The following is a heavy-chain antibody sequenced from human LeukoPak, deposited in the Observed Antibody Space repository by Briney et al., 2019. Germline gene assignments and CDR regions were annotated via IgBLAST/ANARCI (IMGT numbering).Heavy chain of an antibody. J-gene: IGHJ6*02. CDR2: IIPILGIA. V-gene: IGHV1-69*04. D-gene: IGHD3-10*01. Sequence: SVKVSCKASGYTFNSYGISWVRQAPGQGLEWMGRIIPILGIANYAQKFQGRVTITADKSTSTAYMELSSLRSEDTAVYYCASPTYYYGSGTSYGMDVWGQGTTVTVSS. CDR1: GYTFNSYG. CDR3: ASPTYYYGSGTSYGMDV.